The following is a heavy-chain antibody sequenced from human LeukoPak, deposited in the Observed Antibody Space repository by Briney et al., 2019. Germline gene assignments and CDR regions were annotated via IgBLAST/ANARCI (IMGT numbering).Heavy chain of an antibody. D-gene: IGHD3-10*01. CDR2: INHGGST. Sequence: PSETLSLTCAVYGGSFSGYYWSWFRQPPGKGLEWIGEINHGGSTNYNPSLKSRVTISVDTSKNQFSLKLSSVTAADTAVYYCARVRGSIYYYYMDVWGKGTTVTVSS. J-gene: IGHJ6*03. V-gene: IGHV4-34*01. CDR3: ARVRGSIYYYYMDV. CDR1: GGSFSGYY.